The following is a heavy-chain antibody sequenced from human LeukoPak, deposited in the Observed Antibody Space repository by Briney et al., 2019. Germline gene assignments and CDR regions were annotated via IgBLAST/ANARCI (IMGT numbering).Heavy chain of an antibody. V-gene: IGHV3-7*01. CDR1: GFTFSSYW. J-gene: IGHJ4*02. CDR3: ARHLSGVTGYTYGRGIDY. CDR2: IKKDGSDK. D-gene: IGHD5-18*01. Sequence: GGSLRLSCAASGFTFSSYWMSWVRQAPGKGLEWVANIKKDGSDKYYVDSVKGRFTISRDNPKTSLYLQMNSLRAEDTAIHYCARHLSGVTGYTYGRGIDYWGQGTLVTVSS.